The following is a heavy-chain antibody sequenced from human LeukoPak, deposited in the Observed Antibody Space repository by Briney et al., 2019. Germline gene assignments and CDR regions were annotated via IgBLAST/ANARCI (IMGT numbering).Heavy chain of an antibody. Sequence: GASVKVSCKASGYTFTGYYLHLVRQAPGQRLEWIGCINPDNGDTKYSQEFQGRVTITRDTSATTAYMELSSLRSEDMAVYYCTLYNYWGQGTLVTVSS. CDR3: TLYNY. CDR1: GYTFTGYY. V-gene: IGHV1-3*03. D-gene: IGHD1-14*01. J-gene: IGHJ4*02. CDR2: INPDNGDT.